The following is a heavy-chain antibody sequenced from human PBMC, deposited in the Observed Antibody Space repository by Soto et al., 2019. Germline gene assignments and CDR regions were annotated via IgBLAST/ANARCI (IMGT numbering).Heavy chain of an antibody. CDR2: MSYDGSNK. V-gene: IGHV3-30*03. CDR3: AMEYCSSTSCYRDD. J-gene: IGHJ4*02. Sequence: GGSLRLSCAASGFTFNNYGMHWVRQAPGKGLEWVAVMSYDGSNKYYADSVKGRFTVSRDNSKNTLYLQMNSLRAKDTAVYYCAMEYCSSTSCYRDDWGQGTLVTVSS. D-gene: IGHD2-2*02. CDR1: GFTFNNYG.